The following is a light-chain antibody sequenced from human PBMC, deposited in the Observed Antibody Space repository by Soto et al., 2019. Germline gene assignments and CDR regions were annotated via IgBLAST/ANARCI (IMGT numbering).Light chain of an antibody. CDR2: QDT. Sequence: SSELTQPPSVSVSPGQTASITCSGVKLGDKYVCWYPQKPGQSPVLVIYQDTKRPSGIPGRFSGSNSGNTATLAVNGTKSMDEADYYCQAWDSRTVVFGGGTKVTVL. V-gene: IGLV3-1*01. J-gene: IGLJ2*01. CDR3: QAWDSRTVV. CDR1: KLGDKY.